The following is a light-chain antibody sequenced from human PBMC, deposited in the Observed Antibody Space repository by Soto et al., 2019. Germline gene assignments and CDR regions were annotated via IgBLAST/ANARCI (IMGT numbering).Light chain of an antibody. CDR2: AAS. CDR3: QQYLTSPKT. V-gene: IGKV3-20*01. J-gene: IGKJ1*01. CDR1: PSVSSSN. Sequence: DIVLTQSPGTLSLSPGERATLSRRASPSVSSSNLAWYQQKPAQAPRLLIYAASRRAPGIPARFSGSGSGTDFTLTISRLEPEDFAVYYCQQYLTSPKTFGQGTKVDIK.